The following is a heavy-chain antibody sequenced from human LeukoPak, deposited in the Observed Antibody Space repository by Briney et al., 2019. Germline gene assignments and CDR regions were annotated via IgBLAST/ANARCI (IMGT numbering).Heavy chain of an antibody. Sequence: GGSLRLSCAASGFTFSSYAMHWVRQAPGRGLEWVAVISYDGSNKYYADSVKGRFTISRDNSKNTLYLQMSSLRVEDTAVYYCAKGSSSGWSGDYFDYWGQGTLVTVSS. D-gene: IGHD6-19*01. V-gene: IGHV3-30-3*01. CDR2: ISYDGSNK. J-gene: IGHJ4*02. CDR3: AKGSSSGWSGDYFDY. CDR1: GFTFSSYA.